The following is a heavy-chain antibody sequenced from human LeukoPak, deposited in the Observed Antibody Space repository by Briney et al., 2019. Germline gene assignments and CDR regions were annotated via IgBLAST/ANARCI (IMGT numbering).Heavy chain of an antibody. Sequence: SETLSLTCAVSGGSISSSNWWSWVRQPPGKGLEWIGEIYHSGSTNYNPSLKSRVTISVDKSKNQFSLKLSSVTAADTAVYYCARSLDYYDSSGYYWGQGTLVTVSS. CDR3: ARSLDYYDSSGYY. V-gene: IGHV4-4*02. J-gene: IGHJ4*02. CDR2: IYHSGST. CDR1: GGSISSSNW. D-gene: IGHD3-22*01.